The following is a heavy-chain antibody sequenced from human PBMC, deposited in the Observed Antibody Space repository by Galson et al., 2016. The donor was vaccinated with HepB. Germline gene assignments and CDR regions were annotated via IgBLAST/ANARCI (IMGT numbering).Heavy chain of an antibody. Sequence: SLRLSCAGSGFTFGDYAMSWFRQAPGKGLEWVAFIRSKAYGGTTDYAASVKGRFTISRDDSKSIADLQMNSLKNEDTAVYYCTRELHEESGYDVFDYWGQGTLVTVSS. CDR2: IRSKAYGGTT. J-gene: IGHJ4*02. D-gene: IGHD5-12*01. CDR3: TRELHEESGYDVFDY. CDR1: GFTFGDYA. V-gene: IGHV3-49*03.